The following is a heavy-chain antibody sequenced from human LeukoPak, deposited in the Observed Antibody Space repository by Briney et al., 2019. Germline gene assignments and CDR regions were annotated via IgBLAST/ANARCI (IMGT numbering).Heavy chain of an antibody. CDR1: GGSFSGYY. V-gene: IGHV4-34*01. J-gene: IGHJ4*02. CDR2: INHSGST. Sequence: SSETLSLTCAVYGGSFSGYYWSWIRQPPGEGLEWIGEINHSGSTNYNPSLKSRVTISVDTSKNQFSLKLSSVTAADTAVYYCARLGDYWFPFDYWGQGTLVTVSS. D-gene: IGHD4-17*01. CDR3: ARLGDYWFPFDY.